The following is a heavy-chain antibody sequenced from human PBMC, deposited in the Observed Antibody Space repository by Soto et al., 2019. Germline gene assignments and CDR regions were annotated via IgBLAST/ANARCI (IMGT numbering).Heavy chain of an antibody. CDR3: ARDHVEGFGVSKGWFDA. D-gene: IGHD3-10*01. Sequence: SVKVSCKASGGTFSSYAISWVRQAPGQGLEWMGGIIPIFGTANYAQKFQGRVTITADESTSTAYMELSSLRSEDTAVYYCARDHVEGFGVSKGWFDAWGQGTPVTVSS. J-gene: IGHJ5*02. V-gene: IGHV1-69*13. CDR1: GGTFSSYA. CDR2: IIPIFGTA.